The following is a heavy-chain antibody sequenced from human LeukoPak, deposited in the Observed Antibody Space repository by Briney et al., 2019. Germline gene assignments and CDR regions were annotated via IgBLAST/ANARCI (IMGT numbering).Heavy chain of an antibody. J-gene: IGHJ6*03. CDR1: GGTFSTYA. CDR2: ITPILGTA. CDR3: ARDPGVTMIVVEFYMDV. D-gene: IGHD3-22*01. Sequence: SVKVSCKASGGTFSTYAISWVRQAPGQGLEWMGGITPILGTANYAQKFQGRVTMTRDTSISTAYMELSRLRSDDTAVYYCARDPGVTMIVVEFYMDVWGKGTTVTISS. V-gene: IGHV1-69*10.